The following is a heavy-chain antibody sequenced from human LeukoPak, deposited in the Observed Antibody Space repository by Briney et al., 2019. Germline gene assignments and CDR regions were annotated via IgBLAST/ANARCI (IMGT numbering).Heavy chain of an antibody. V-gene: IGHV3-11*01. J-gene: IGHJ3*02. D-gene: IGHD1-26*01. CDR3: VKDRPLPHSAGDAFDI. CDR1: GFTFSDYY. CDR2: ISSSGSTI. Sequence: GGSLRLSSAASGFTFSDYYMSWVPHGPGEGLEWVSYISSSGSTIYYADSVKGRVTISRDNAKNTLYLQMKSLRAEDTAVYDCVKDRPLPHSAGDAFDIWGQGAMVTVSS.